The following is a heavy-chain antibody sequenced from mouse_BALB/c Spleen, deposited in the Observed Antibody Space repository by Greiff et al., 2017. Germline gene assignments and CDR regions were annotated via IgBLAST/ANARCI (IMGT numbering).Heavy chain of an antibody. J-gene: IGHJ1*01. CDR2: IDPSDSET. Sequence: VQLQQPGAELVRPGASVKLSCKASGFTFTGYWMNWVKQTPGQGLEWIGMIDPSDSETHDNQMFKDKATLTVNKSSNTAYMQLSSLTTEDSADYYGSRCCGYGSSYGYFDVWGAGTAVTVSS. CDR1: GFTFTGYW. D-gene: IGHD1-1*01. CDR3: SRCCGYGSSYGYFDV. V-gene: IGHV1-61*01.